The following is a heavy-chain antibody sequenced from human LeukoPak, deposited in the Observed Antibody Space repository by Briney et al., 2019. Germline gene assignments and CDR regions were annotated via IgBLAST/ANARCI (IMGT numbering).Heavy chain of an antibody. CDR1: GFTFSSYA. CDR3: ANSYYDSSGYYDEGYFDY. J-gene: IGHJ4*02. D-gene: IGHD3-22*01. CDR2: ISGSGGST. Sequence: PGGSLRLSCAASGFTFSSYAMSWVRQAPGKGLEWVSAISGSGGSTYYADSVKGRFTISRDNSKNTLYLQMNSLRAEDTAVYCCANSYYDSSGYYDEGYFDYWGQGTLVTVSS. V-gene: IGHV3-23*01.